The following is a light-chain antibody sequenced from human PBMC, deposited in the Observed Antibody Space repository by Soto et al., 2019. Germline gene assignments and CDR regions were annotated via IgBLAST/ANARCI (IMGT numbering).Light chain of an antibody. CDR2: EVS. CDR1: SSDFGGYNY. V-gene: IGLV2-14*01. J-gene: IGLJ3*02. Sequence: QSALTQPASVSGSPGQSITISCTGTSSDFGGYNYVSWYQQHPRKAPKLMIYEVSHRPSGVSDRFSGSKSGNTASLTISGLQAEDEADDYCSSYTSGSTVVFGGGTKLTVL. CDR3: SSYTSGSTVV.